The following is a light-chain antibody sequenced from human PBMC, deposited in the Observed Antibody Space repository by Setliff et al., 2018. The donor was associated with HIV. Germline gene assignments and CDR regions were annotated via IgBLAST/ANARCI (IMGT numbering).Light chain of an antibody. CDR2: GNS. V-gene: IGLV1-40*01. J-gene: IGLJ1*01. CDR1: SSNIGAGYD. Sequence: QSVLAQPPSVSGAPGQRVTISCTGSSSNIGAGYDVHWYQQLPGTAPKLLIYGNSNRPSGVSNRFSGSKSGNTASLTISGLQAEDEADYYCSSYTSSYTFVFGTGTKVTVL. CDR3: SSYTSSYTFV.